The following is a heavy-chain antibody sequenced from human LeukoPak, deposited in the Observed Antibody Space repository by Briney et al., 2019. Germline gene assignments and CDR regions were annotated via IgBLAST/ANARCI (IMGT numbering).Heavy chain of an antibody. J-gene: IGHJ4*02. D-gene: IGHD3-16*02. CDR3: AKSPSVWGSYRYISDY. CDR1: GFTFSSYA. Sequence: GGSLRLSCAASGFTFSSYAMSWVRQAPGKGVEWVSAISGSGGSTYYADSVKGRFTISRDNSKNTLYLQMNSLRAEDTAVYYCAKSPSVWGSYRYISDYWGQGTLVTVSS. V-gene: IGHV3-23*01. CDR2: ISGSGGST.